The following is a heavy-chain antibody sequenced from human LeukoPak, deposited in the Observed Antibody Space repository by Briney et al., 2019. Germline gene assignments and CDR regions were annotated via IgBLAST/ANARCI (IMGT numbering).Heavy chain of an antibody. V-gene: IGHV6-1*01. Sequence: SQTPSLTCAISGDSVSSNSAAWNWIRQSPSRGLEWLGRTYYRSKWYNHYAVSVKSRITINPDTSKNQFSLQLNSVTPEDTAVYYCATDSAAAGYFDYWGQGTLVTVSS. CDR3: ATDSAAAGYFDY. CDR2: TYYRSKWYN. D-gene: IGHD6-13*01. CDR1: GDSVSSNSAA. J-gene: IGHJ4*02.